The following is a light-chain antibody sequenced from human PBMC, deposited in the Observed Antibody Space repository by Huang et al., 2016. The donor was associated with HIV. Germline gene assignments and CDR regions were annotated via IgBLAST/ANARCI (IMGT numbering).Light chain of an antibody. V-gene: IGKV1-39*01. J-gene: IGKJ3*01. CDR2: AAS. CDR1: QSIATY. Sequence: DIQMTQSPSSLSASVGDRVTITCRASQSIATYLHWYQQKPGKAPTLLIYAASNLQSGVPSRFSGSGSGTDFTLTISSLQPEDFATYYCQQSDSTPLFGPGTKVDIK. CDR3: QQSDSTPL.